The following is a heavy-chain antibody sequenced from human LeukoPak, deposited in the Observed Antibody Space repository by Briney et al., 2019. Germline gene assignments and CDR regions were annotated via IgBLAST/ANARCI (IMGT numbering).Heavy chain of an antibody. J-gene: IGHJ4*02. CDR2: ISHDGNNK. V-gene: IGHV3-30*03. CDR1: GFTFSTYG. D-gene: IGHD7-27*01. Sequence: PGGSPRLSCAASGFTFSTYGMHWVRQAPGKGLEWVAVISHDGNNKYYVDSVKGRFTISRDNSKNTLYLQMNSLRAEDTAVYYCARDWGNWGYGWYFDHWGQGTLVTVSS. CDR3: ARDWGNWGYGWYFDH.